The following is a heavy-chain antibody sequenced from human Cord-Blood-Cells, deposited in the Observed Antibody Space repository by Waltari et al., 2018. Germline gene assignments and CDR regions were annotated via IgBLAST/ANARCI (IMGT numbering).Heavy chain of an antibody. V-gene: IGHV4-39*01. CDR1: GGSISSISYY. D-gene: IGHD6-13*01. CDR3: ARRRAAAGPRDAFDI. Sequence: QLQLQESGPGLVKPSETLSLTCTVSGGSISSISYYWGWIRQPPGKGLEWIGSIYYSGSTYYNPSLKSRFTISVDTSKNQYSLKLSSVTAADTAVYYCARRRAAAGPRDAFDIWGQGTMVTVSS. CDR2: IYYSGST. J-gene: IGHJ3*02.